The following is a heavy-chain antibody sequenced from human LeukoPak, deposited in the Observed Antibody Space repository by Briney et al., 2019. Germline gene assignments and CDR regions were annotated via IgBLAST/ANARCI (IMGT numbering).Heavy chain of an antibody. D-gene: IGHD2-2*01. J-gene: IGHJ4*02. V-gene: IGHV5-51*01. Sequence: GESLKISWKGSGYSFTSYWIGWVRQMPGKGLEWMGIIYPGNSDTRYSPSFQGQVTISADKSISTAYLQWSSLKASDTAMYYCARLTLPPAAAQDYWGQGTLVTVSS. CDR1: GYSFTSYW. CDR3: ARLTLPPAAAQDY. CDR2: IYPGNSDT.